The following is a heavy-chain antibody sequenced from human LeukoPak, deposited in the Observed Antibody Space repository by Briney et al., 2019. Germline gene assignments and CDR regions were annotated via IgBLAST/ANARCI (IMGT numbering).Heavy chain of an antibody. D-gene: IGHD5-12*01. J-gene: IGHJ5*02. Sequence: ASVKVSCKASGYTFTGYYMHWVRQAPGQGLEWMGWINPNSGGTNYAQKFQGRVTMTRDTSISTAYMELSRLRSDDTAVYYCARDPSDGYSGYDYFNWFDPWGQGTLVTVSS. CDR2: INPNSGGT. CDR1: GYTFTGYY. CDR3: ARDPSDGYSGYDYFNWFDP. V-gene: IGHV1-2*02.